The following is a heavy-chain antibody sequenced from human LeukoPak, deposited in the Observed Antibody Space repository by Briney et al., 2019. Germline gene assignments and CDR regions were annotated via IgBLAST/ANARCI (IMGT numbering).Heavy chain of an antibody. D-gene: IGHD4-17*01. Sequence: LETLSLTCTVSGGSISSYYWSWIRQPPGKGLEWIGYISYIGSTNYNPSLKSRVTISVDTSKNQFSLKLSSVTAADTAVYYCARDPTTVTKGLDIWGQGTMVTVSP. CDR1: GGSISSYY. J-gene: IGHJ3*02. V-gene: IGHV4-59*01. CDR2: ISYIGST. CDR3: ARDPTTVTKGLDI.